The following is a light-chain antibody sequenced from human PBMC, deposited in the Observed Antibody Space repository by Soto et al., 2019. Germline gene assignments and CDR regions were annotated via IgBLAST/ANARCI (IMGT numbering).Light chain of an antibody. CDR2: GAS. Sequence: EIVLTQSPSTLSLSPVERATLSFRASQSVSSSYLAWYQQKPGQAPRLLIYGASSRATGIPDRFSGSGSGTDFTLTISRLEPEDCAVYYCQQYGSSRGTFGQGTKVDIK. J-gene: IGKJ1*01. CDR1: QSVSSSY. V-gene: IGKV3-20*01. CDR3: QQYGSSRGT.